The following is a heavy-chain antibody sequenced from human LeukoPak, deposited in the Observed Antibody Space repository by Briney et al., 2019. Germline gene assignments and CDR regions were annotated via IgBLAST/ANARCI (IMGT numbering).Heavy chain of an antibody. J-gene: IGHJ4*02. Sequence: SETLSLTCTVSSGSISTSNYYWGWVRQPPGKALEWIGNIFYSGSTYYSPSLKSRVTISLDTSRNQFSLKLNSVTAADTAVYYCARVPNYVDYWGQGTLVTVSS. V-gene: IGHV4-39*07. CDR2: IFYSGST. CDR1: SGSISTSNYY. CDR3: ARVPNYVDY.